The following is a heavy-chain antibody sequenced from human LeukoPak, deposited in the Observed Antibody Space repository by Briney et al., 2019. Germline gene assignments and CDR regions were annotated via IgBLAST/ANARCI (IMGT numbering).Heavy chain of an antibody. V-gene: IGHV3-7*01. CDR3: AKGAFRDQVQGYYYMDV. CDR1: GFTCSCSG. J-gene: IGHJ6*03. CDR2: IKQDGSEK. Sequence: GGSLRVSCAAPGFTCSCSGMSWGRQAPGKGLEWVANIKQDGSEKYYVDSVKGRFIISRDNAKNSLYLQMNSLRAEDTAVYYCAKGAFRDQVQGYYYMDVWGKGTTVTVSS. D-gene: IGHD3-10*01.